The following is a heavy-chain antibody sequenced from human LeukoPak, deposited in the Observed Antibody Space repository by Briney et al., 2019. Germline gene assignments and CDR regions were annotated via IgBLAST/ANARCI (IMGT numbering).Heavy chain of an antibody. Sequence: AASVKVSCKASGYTFTGYSMHWVRPAPEQGLEWMGWINPNSGGTNYAQKFQGRVTMTRDTSISTAYMELSRLRSDDTAVYYCARDAGMATKYYFDCWGQGTLVTVSS. CDR1: GYTFTGYS. J-gene: IGHJ4*02. V-gene: IGHV1-2*02. D-gene: IGHD5-24*01. CDR2: INPNSGGT. CDR3: ARDAGMATKYYFDC.